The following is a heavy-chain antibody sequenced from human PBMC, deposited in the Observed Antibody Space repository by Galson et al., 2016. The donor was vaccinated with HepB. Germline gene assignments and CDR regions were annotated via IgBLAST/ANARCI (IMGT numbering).Heavy chain of an antibody. CDR1: GGSFTLYS. CDR2: IDHLQTT. V-gene: IGHV4-34*01. D-gene: IGHD5-12*01. CDR3: ARGGQIVPTPFF. J-gene: IGHJ4*02. Sequence: SETLSLTCAASGGSFTLYSWSWIRQFPGKGLEWIAEIDHLQTTNFNPTLKSRVSISIDTSKRQFSLKLNSVTAADTAFYFCARGGQIVPTPFFWGQGTLVIVSS.